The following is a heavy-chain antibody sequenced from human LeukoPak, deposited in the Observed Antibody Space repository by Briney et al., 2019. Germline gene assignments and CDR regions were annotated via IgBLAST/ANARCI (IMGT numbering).Heavy chain of an antibody. D-gene: IGHD1-26*01. V-gene: IGHV3-21*06. CDR2: ITSSSSYI. J-gene: IGHJ6*03. CDR1: GFIFSSYS. CDR3: ARDPYSGNYGAYYYYYMDV. Sequence: GGSLRLSCGASGFIFSSYSMNWVRQAPGKGLEWVSSITSSSSYIYYADSVKGRFTISRDNAKNSLYLQMDSLRVEDTAEYYCARDPYSGNYGAYYYYYMDVWGKGTTVTVSS.